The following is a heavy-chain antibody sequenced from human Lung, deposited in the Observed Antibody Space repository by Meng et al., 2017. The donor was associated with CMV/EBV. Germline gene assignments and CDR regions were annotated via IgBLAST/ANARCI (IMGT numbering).Heavy chain of an antibody. D-gene: IGHD1-7*01. V-gene: IGHV3-74*01. Sequence: SCVASGFTFSSYWMHWVRQAPGKGLVWVSRIKSDGSSSAYADSVRGRFTISRDNAKNTLYLQMNSLRADDTAVYYCARENYRQYYYYGMDVWGQGTTVTVSS. CDR3: ARENYRQYYYYGMDV. CDR2: IKSDGSSS. J-gene: IGHJ6*02. CDR1: GFTFSSYW.